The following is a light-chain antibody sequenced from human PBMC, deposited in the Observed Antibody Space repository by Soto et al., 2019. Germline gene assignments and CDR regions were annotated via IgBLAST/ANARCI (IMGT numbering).Light chain of an antibody. V-gene: IGKV1-5*03. CDR3: QQYDTYWT. J-gene: IGKJ1*01. Sequence: IQMTQSPSTLSASVGDRVTITCRASQTIGSWLAWYQAKPGKAPNLLIYKASTLGSGVPSRFSGSGSGTEFTLTINSLQPDDFGTYYCQQYDTYWTFGRGTKVEIK. CDR2: KAS. CDR1: QTIGSW.